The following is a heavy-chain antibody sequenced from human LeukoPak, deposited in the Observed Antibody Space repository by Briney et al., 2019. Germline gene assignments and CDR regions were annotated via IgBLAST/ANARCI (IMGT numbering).Heavy chain of an antibody. J-gene: IGHJ4*02. CDR1: GFTFSSYS. D-gene: IGHD5-18*01. CDR2: ISSSSNTI. Sequence: GGSLRLSCAASGFTFSSYSMNWVRQAPGKGLEWVAYISSSSNTIDSADSVKGRFTISRDNAKNSLYLQVNSLRAEDTAVYYCARARGYSYGYSDYWGQGTLVTVSS. V-gene: IGHV3-48*01. CDR3: ARARGYSYGYSDY.